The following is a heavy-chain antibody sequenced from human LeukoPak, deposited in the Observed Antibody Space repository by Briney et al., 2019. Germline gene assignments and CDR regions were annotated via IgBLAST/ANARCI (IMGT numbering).Heavy chain of an antibody. Sequence: GRSLRLSCAASGFTFNTYNMHWVRQAPGKGLEWVAIISYDGSDKRSADSVKGRFTISRDNSKNTMFLQMNSLRAEDTAVYYCARDISGNYAFDYWGQGTLVTVSS. J-gene: IGHJ4*02. V-gene: IGHV3-30*04. CDR2: ISYDGSDK. CDR3: ARDISGNYAFDY. CDR1: GFTFNTYN. D-gene: IGHD1-26*01.